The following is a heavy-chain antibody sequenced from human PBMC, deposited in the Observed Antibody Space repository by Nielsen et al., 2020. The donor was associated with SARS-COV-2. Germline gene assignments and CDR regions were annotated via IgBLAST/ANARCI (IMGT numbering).Heavy chain of an antibody. D-gene: IGHD3-10*01. V-gene: IGHV3-43*02. CDR2: ISGDGDTT. CDR1: GFSFHDYA. Sequence: GESLKISCAASGFSFHDYAIHWVRQAPGKGLGWVSLISGDGDTTFYADSVKGRFTISRDNSQNYVYLQMNSLRSEDTAVYFCAKTDRLLWFGELAYWGQGTLVTVSS. J-gene: IGHJ4*02. CDR3: AKTDRLLWFGELAY.